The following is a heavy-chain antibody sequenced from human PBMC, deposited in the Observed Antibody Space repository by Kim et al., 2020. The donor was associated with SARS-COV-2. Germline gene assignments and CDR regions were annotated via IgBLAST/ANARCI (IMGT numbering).Heavy chain of an antibody. V-gene: IGHV3-23*01. Sequence: GGSLRLSCAASGFTFSSYAMSWVRQAPGKGLDWVSVISGNGRSTYYADSVKGRFTISRDDSKNTLYLQMSSLRAEDTAVYYCAKAPRVIAVAAAGVYSQHWGQGTPVTVSS. CDR3: AKAPRVIAVAAAGVYSQH. CDR1: GFTFSSYA. J-gene: IGHJ1*01. CDR2: ISGNGRST. D-gene: IGHD6-19*01.